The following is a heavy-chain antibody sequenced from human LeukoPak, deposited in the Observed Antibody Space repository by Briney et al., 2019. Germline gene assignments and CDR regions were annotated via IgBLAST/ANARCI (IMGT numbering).Heavy chain of an antibody. J-gene: IGHJ4*02. CDR2: GSAGGGST. D-gene: IGHD3-9*01. CDR3: AKGDPPTYYDILTGQDY. CDR1: GFTFSSYA. V-gene: IGHV3-23*01. Sequence: WGSLRLSCAASGFTFSSYAMSWVRQAPGKGLEWVAGGSAGGGSTYYADSVKGRFTISRDNSKNMLYLQLNSLRAEDTAVYYCAKGDPPTYYDILTGQDYWGQGTLVTVSS.